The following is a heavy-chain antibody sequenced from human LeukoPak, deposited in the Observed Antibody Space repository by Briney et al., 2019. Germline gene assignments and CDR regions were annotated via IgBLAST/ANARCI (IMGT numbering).Heavy chain of an antibody. CDR2: SGAVSSPI. J-gene: IGHJ5*02. D-gene: IGHD3-10*01. CDR3: ATTPGATRKTIIRLGGWFGP. Sequence: GGSLRLSCAASGFTFSDYYMSWIRQAPGKGLEWIASSGAVSSPIDYADSVKGRFSISRDNGKNSLYLQMNSLRAEDTAVYYCATTPGATRKTIIRLGGWFGPWGQGTLVTVSS. V-gene: IGHV3-11*01. CDR1: GFTFSDYY.